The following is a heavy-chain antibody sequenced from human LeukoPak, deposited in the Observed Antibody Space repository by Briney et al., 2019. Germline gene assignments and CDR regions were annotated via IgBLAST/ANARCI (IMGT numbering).Heavy chain of an antibody. J-gene: IGHJ4*02. Sequence: GASVKVSCKASGYAFTGYYIHWVRQAPGQGLEWMGWINPNSGGTNYAPKFQGRVTMTRDTSISTAYMELSRLRSDDTAVYYCARERHDSSGYHYWGQGTLVTVSS. CDR3: ARERHDSSGYHY. V-gene: IGHV1-2*02. CDR1: GYAFTGYY. CDR2: INPNSGGT. D-gene: IGHD3-22*01.